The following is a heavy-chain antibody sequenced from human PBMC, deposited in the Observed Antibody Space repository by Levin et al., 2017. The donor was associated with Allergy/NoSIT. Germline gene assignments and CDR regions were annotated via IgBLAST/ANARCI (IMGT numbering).Heavy chain of an antibody. Sequence: LTGGSLRLSCAASGFTFSSYSMNWVRQAPGKGLEWVSYISSSSSTIYYADSVKGRFTISRDNAKNSLYLQMNSLRDEDTAVYYCARDGTVTLDYYYYMDVWGKGTTVTVSS. CDR2: ISSSSSTI. D-gene: IGHD4-11*01. CDR3: ARDGTVTLDYYYYMDV. CDR1: GFTFSSYS. V-gene: IGHV3-48*02. J-gene: IGHJ6*03.